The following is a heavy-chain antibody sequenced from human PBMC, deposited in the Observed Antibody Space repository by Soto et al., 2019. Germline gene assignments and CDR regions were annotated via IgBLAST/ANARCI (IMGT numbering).Heavy chain of an antibody. J-gene: IGHJ4*02. D-gene: IGHD6-13*01. CDR3: ARDRVYSSSWVDY. CDR1: GFTFSSYA. Sequence: QVQLVESGGGVVQPGRSLRLSCAASGFTFSSYAMHWVRQAPGKGLEWVAVISYDGSNKYYADSVKGRFTISRDNSKNTLYLQMNSLRAEDKAVYYCARDRVYSSSWVDYWGQGTLVTVSS. V-gene: IGHV3-30-3*01. CDR2: ISYDGSNK.